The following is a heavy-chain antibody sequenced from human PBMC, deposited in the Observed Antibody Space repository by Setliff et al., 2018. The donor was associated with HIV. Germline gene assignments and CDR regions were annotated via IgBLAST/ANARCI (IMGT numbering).Heavy chain of an antibody. D-gene: IGHD3-10*01. CDR2: FYTSGST. V-gene: IGHV4-61*02. CDR3: ARGGGRVVRGLIGMYYFDY. Sequence: SETLSLTCTVSGGSIRNEDYFWGWIRQPAGKGLEWIGRFYTSGSTNYNPPFKSRVTISEGTSENQFSLKLTSVTAADTAIYYCARGGGRVVRGLIGMYYFDYWGQGILVTVSS. J-gene: IGHJ4*02. CDR1: GGSIRNEDYF.